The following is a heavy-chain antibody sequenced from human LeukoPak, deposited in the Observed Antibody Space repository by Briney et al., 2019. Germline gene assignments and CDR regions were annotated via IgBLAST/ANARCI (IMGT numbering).Heavy chain of an antibody. J-gene: IGHJ4*02. V-gene: IGHV3-23*01. D-gene: IGHD5-12*01. CDR3: AKDSAVATPPDY. CDR1: GFTFSSYA. Sequence: PGGSLRLSCSASGFTFSSYAMSWVRQAPGKGLEWVSAISGSSSSTYYADSVKGRFTISRDNSKNTVDLQMNSLRAEDTAVYYCAKDSAVATPPDYWGQGTLVTVSS. CDR2: ISGSSSST.